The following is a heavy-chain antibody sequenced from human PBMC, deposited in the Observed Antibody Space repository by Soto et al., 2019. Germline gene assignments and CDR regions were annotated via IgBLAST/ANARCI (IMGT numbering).Heavy chain of an antibody. V-gene: IGHV5-10-1*01. J-gene: IGHJ6*04. CDR3: ARLEKWYYNYYGLDV. CDR2: IDPADSST. D-gene: IGHD1-26*01. Sequence: PGESVKISGQGSGYSFTTYWISWVRQVPWKGLEWMGKIDPADSSTNYSPSFQGHITISVDRSINTAHLQFSSLKAADTAVYYCARLEKWYYNYYGLDVWGKGTIVTAPQ. CDR1: GYSFTTYW.